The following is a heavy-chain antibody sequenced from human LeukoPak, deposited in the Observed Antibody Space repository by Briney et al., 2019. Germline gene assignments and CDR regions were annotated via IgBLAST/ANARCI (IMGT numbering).Heavy chain of an antibody. J-gene: IGHJ4*02. V-gene: IGHV3-73*01. D-gene: IGHD3-10*01. CDR2: IRSKTNSYAT. CDR1: GFSFSGSA. Sequence: GGSLRLSCAASGFSFSGSAVHWVRQASGKGLEWVGRIRSKTNSYATEYAVSVEGRFTISRDDSKNTVYLQMNSLKTEDTAVYYCTRLRGEKASGDYWGQGTLVTVSS. CDR3: TRLRGEKASGDY.